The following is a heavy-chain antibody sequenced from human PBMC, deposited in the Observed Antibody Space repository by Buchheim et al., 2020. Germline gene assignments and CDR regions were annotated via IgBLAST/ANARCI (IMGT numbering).Heavy chain of an antibody. Sequence: QVQLQQWGAGLLKPSETLSLTCAVYGGSFSGYYWSWIRQPPGKGLEWIGEINHSGSTNYNPSLKSRVTISVDTSKNQFSLKLSSVTAADTAAYYCARMVNSRDSFDDYDSSGYLPNDYWGQGTL. D-gene: IGHD3-22*01. V-gene: IGHV4-34*01. J-gene: IGHJ4*02. CDR2: INHSGST. CDR3: ARMVNSRDSFDDYDSSGYLPNDY. CDR1: GGSFSGYY.